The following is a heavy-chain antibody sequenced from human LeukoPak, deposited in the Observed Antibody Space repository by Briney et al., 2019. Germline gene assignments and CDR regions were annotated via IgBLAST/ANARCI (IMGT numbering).Heavy chain of an antibody. D-gene: IGHD1-26*01. J-gene: IGHJ4*02. V-gene: IGHV4-39*07. CDR1: GVSISSTNSY. CDR2: IYSSGST. Sequence: SETLSLTCTVSGVSISSTNSYWGWIRQSPRTGLEWIGNIYSSGSTYCNPSLKSRVTISIDTSENQFSLKLTSVTAADTAVYYCARKREGPTTGIDYWGQGTLVTVSS. CDR3: ARKREGPTTGIDY.